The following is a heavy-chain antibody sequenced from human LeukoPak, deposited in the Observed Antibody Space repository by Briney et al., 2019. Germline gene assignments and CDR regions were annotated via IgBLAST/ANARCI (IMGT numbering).Heavy chain of an antibody. D-gene: IGHD3-22*01. V-gene: IGHV3-74*01. CDR3: ARESLYYYDSSGYINYMDV. J-gene: IGHJ6*03. Sequence: GVSLTLSCAASGFTFCSFWMLWLRHAPGKGRVWVSRINSDGSSTRYEVSVRVRFTMYRDNATHTLELQMNSLRAEDTAVYYCARESLYYYDSSGYINYMDVWGKGTTVTISS. CDR1: GFTFCSFW. CDR2: INSDGSST.